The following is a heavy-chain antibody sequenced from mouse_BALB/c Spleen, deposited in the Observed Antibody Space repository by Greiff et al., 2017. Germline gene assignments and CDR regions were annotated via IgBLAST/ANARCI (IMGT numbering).Heavy chain of an antibody. CDR1: GFTFSSFG. CDR2: ISSGSSTI. CDR3: ASDYYGIAWFAY. Sequence: EVQLVESGGGLVQPGGSRKLSCAASGFTFSSFGMHWVRQAPEKGLEWVAYISSGSSTIYYADTVKGRFTISRDNPKNTLFLQMTSLRSEDTAMYYCASDYYGIAWFAYWGQGTLVTVSA. D-gene: IGHD2-1*01. V-gene: IGHV5-17*02. J-gene: IGHJ3*01.